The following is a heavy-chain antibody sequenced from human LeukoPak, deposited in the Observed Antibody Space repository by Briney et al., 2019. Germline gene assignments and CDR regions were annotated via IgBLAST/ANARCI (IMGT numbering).Heavy chain of an antibody. CDR3: ARWMSSWLVRPSRYYYGMDV. J-gene: IGHJ6*02. Sequence: SVTLSLTCTVSGGSISSSYWSWIRQPPGKGLEWLGNTYYSGSTNYTPSLKSRVTISVDTSKNQFSLKLSSVPAADTAVYYCARWMSSWLVRPSRYYYGMDVWGQGTTVTVSS. V-gene: IGHV4-59*01. CDR2: TYYSGST. CDR1: GGSISSSY. D-gene: IGHD6-19*01.